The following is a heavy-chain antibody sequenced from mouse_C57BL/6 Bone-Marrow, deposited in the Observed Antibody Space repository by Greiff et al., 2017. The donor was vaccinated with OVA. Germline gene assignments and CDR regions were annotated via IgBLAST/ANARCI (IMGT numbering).Heavy chain of an antibody. V-gene: IGHV14-3*01. CDR1: GFNIKNTY. J-gene: IGHJ3*01. D-gene: IGHD2-4*01. Sequence: VQLQQSVAELVRPGASVKLSCTASGFNIKNTYMHWVKQSPEQGLEWIGRIDPANGNTKYAPKFQGKATITADTSSSTTYLQLSSLTSEDTAIYCSALDDYDPPCGGKGTLVTVSA. CDR2: IDPANGNT. CDR3: ALDDYDPPC.